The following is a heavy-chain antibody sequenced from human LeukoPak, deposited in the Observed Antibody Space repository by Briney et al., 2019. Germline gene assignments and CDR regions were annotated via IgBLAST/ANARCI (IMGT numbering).Heavy chain of an antibody. CDR1: GYTFTGYY. Sequence: ASVKVSCKASGYTFTGYYMHWVRQAPGQGLEGMGWINPNSGGTNYAQKFQGRVTMTRDTSISTAYMELSRLTSDDTAVYYCARGAITIIGVAYDFWGQGTLVTVSS. CDR2: INPNSGGT. V-gene: IGHV1-2*02. CDR3: ARGAITIIGVAYDF. D-gene: IGHD3-3*01. J-gene: IGHJ4*02.